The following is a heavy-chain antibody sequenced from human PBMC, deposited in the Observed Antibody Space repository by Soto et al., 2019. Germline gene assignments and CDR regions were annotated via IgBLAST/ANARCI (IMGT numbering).Heavy chain of an antibody. J-gene: IGHJ6*02. V-gene: IGHV4-30-4*01. D-gene: IGHD6-6*01. Sequence: PSETLSLTCTVSGGSISSGDYYWSWIRQPPGKGLEWIGYIYYSGSTYYNPSLKSRVTISVDTSKNQFSLKLSSVTAADTAVYSCARVGYGSSSRAHYYSGRDVWGQGPTVPVSS. CDR2: IYYSGST. CDR3: ARVGYGSSSRAHYYSGRDV. CDR1: GGSISSGDYY.